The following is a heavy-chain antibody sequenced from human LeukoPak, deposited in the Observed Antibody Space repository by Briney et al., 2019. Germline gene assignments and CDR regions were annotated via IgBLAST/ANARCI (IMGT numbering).Heavy chain of an antibody. CDR3: ARLEVRANWFDP. CDR2: IYYSGST. D-gene: IGHD3-10*01. Sequence: PSETLSLTCTVSGGSISSSSYYWGWIRQPPGQGLVWIGSIYYSGSTYYNPSLKSRVTISVDTSKNQFSLKLSSVTAADTAVYYCARLEVRANWFDPWGQGTLVTVSS. J-gene: IGHJ5*02. CDR1: GGSISSSSYY. V-gene: IGHV4-39*01.